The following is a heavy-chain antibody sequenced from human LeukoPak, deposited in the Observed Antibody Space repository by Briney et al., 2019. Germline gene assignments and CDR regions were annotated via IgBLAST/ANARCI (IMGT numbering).Heavy chain of an antibody. CDR3: TNGLTMNPFDY. D-gene: IGHD1-14*01. J-gene: IGHJ4*02. Sequence: GGSLRLSCAASGFTFSYYYMSGVRQAPGKGLEWVGFIRSKAYGGTTGYAASVKGRFTISRDDSKSIAYLQMNSLKTEDTAFYYCTNGLTMNPFDYWGQGTLVTVSS. CDR1: GFTFSYYY. CDR2: IRSKAYGGTT. V-gene: IGHV3-22*01.